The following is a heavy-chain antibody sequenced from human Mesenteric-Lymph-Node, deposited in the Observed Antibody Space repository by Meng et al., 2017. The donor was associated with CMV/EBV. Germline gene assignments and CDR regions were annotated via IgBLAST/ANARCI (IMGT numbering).Heavy chain of an antibody. CDR3: AGNRGRLDGVDY. Sequence: ASVKVSCKASGYSFTGYYMHWVRQAPGHGLEWMGWTNPTSGDTNYAQKFQGRVAMTRDTSITTAYMELSSLGSDGTALYYCAGNRGRLDGVDYWGQGTLVTVSS. J-gene: IGHJ4*02. V-gene: IGHV1-2*02. D-gene: IGHD1-14*01. CDR1: GYSFTGYY. CDR2: TNPTSGDT.